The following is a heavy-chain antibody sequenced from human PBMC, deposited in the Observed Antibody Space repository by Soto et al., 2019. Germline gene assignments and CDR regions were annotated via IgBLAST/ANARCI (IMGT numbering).Heavy chain of an antibody. CDR3: ARRYGYYFDY. Sequence: PSETLSLTCTVSGGSISSYYWSWIRQPPGKGLEWIGYIYYSGSTNYNPSLKSRVTISVDTSKNQLSLKLSSVTAADTAVYYCARRYGYYFDYWGQGLQVTVSS. J-gene: IGHJ4*02. D-gene: IGHD4-17*01. CDR2: IYYSGST. CDR1: GGSISSYY. V-gene: IGHV4-59*08.